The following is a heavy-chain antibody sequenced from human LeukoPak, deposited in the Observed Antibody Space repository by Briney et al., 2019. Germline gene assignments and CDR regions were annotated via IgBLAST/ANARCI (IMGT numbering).Heavy chain of an antibody. CDR3: ARDPGYYGSGTRGAFDI. J-gene: IGHJ3*02. Sequence: PSETLSLTCTVSGGSISSYYWSWIRQPAGQGLEWIGRIYTSGSTNYNPSLKSRVTMSVDTSKNHFSLKLSSVTAADTAVYYCARDPGYYGSGTRGAFDIWGQGTMVTVSS. CDR2: IYTSGST. D-gene: IGHD3-10*01. CDR1: GGSISSYY. V-gene: IGHV4-4*07.